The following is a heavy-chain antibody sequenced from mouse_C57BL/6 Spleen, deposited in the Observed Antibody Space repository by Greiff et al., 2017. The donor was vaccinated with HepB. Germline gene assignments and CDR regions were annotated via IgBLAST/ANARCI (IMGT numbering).Heavy chain of an antibody. CDR1: GYTFTDYE. Sequence: QVQLQQSGAELVRPGASVTLSCKASGYTFTDYEMHWVKQTPVHGLEWIGAIDPETGGTAYNQKFKGKAILTADKSSSTAYMELRSLTSEDSAVYYCTRRGITTVVAHYWSFDVWGTGTTVTVSS. CDR3: TRRGITTVVAHYWSFDV. CDR2: IDPETGGT. J-gene: IGHJ1*03. D-gene: IGHD1-1*01. V-gene: IGHV1-15*01.